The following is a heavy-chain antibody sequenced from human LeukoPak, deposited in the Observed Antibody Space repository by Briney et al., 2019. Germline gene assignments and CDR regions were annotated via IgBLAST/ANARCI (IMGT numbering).Heavy chain of an antibody. CDR1: GGSISSGDYY. J-gene: IGHJ4*02. V-gene: IGHV4-30-4*02. CDR2: IYYSGST. CDR3: ARGFGGSERFHH. Sequence: SETLSLTRTVSGGSISSGDYYWSWIRQPPGKGLEWIWYIYYSGSTYYNPSLKSRVTISVDTSKNQLSLRRSPVRVADTAVYDCARGFGGSERFHHWGQGTVVTVSS. D-gene: IGHD1-26*01.